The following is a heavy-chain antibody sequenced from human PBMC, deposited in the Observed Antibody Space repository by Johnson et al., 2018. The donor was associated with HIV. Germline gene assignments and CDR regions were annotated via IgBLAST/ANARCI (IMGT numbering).Heavy chain of an antibody. Sequence: QMLLVESGGGVVQPGRSLRLSCAASRFTFSSSAMHWVRQAPGNGLEWVAVISYDASKKNYSDSVKGRFTISRDNSKNTLYLQMSSLRAEDMAVYFCASISLGAFDIWGQGTLVTVSS. CDR1: RFTFSSSA. J-gene: IGHJ3*02. CDR3: ASISLGAFDI. V-gene: IGHV3-30-3*01. CDR2: ISYDASKK.